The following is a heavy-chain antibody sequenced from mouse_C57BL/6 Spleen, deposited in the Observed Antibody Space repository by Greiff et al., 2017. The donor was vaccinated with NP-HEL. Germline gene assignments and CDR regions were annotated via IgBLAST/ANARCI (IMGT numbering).Heavy chain of an antibody. J-gene: IGHJ2*01. V-gene: IGHV1-62-2*01. D-gene: IGHD2-12*01. CDR3: ARHEDYDDYFDY. CDR2: FYPGSGSI. CDR1: GYTFPEYT. Sequence: QVQLQQSGAELVKPGASVKLSCKASGYTFPEYTIHWVKQRPGQGLEWIGWFYPGSGSIKDNEKFKDKATLTANKSSSTAYMALSRLTSEDSAVYFCARHEDYDDYFDYWGQGTTLTVSS.